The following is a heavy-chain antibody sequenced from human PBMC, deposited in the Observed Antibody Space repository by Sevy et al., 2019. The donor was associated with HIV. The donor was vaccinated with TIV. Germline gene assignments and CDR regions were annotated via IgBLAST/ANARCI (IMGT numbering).Heavy chain of an antibody. Sequence: GGSRRLSCAASGFTVTNYVIHWVRQAPGKGLEWVALISVDGTNKQYADSVKGRFTISRDDPKNTVYVEMTSLTVEDTALYYCVRETGGSGSAGFFGDWGQGTLVTVSS. CDR1: GFTVTNYV. CDR3: VRETGGSGSAGFFGD. V-gene: IGHV3-30*03. D-gene: IGHD3-22*01. CDR2: ISVDGTNK. J-gene: IGHJ4*02.